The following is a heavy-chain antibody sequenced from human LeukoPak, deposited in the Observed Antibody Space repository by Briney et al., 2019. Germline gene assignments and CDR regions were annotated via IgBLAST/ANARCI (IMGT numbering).Heavy chain of an antibody. V-gene: IGHV3-74*01. CDR1: GFTFSTYW. CDR3: TGSYASNWFDP. Sequence: GSLRLSCVASGFTFSTYWMHWVRQAPGKGLVWVSRINSDGSSTSCADSVRGRFTISRGNAKNTLYLQMNSLRAEDTAVYYCTGSYASNWFDPWGQGTLVTVSS. CDR2: INSDGSST. D-gene: IGHD1-26*01. J-gene: IGHJ5*02.